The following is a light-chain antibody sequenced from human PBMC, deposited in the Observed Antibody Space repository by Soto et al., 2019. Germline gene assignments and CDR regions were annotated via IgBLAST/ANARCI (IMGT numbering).Light chain of an antibody. CDR2: GAS. J-gene: IGKJ2*01. Sequence: ESMLTQSPGTLSLSPGERATLSCRASQSISSRYLTWYQHKPGQAPRLLIYGASIRATGIPDRFSGSGSGTDFTLIIRRLEPGDFAVYYCQQFRSSPPAFTFGQWTKLEI. V-gene: IGKV3-20*01. CDR1: QSISSRY. CDR3: QQFRSSPPAFT.